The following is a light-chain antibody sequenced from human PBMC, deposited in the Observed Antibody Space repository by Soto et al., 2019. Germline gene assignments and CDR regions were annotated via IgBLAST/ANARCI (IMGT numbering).Light chain of an antibody. V-gene: IGLV2-8*01. CDR3: AAWDDSPNGPV. CDR2: EVT. CDR1: SSDVGGYDY. J-gene: IGLJ1*01. Sequence: QSVLTQPPSASGSPGQSVTISCTGTSSDVGGYDYVSWYQQHPGKAPKLMIYEVTKRPSGVPDRFSGSKSGTSASLAISGLQSEDEADYYCAAWDDSPNGPVFATGPKASVL.